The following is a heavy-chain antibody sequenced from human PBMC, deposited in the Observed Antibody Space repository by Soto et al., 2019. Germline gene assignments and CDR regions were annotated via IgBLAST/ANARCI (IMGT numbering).Heavy chain of an antibody. V-gene: IGHV3-23*01. J-gene: IGHJ4*02. CDR2: ISGSGGST. CDR1: GFTFSSYA. D-gene: IGHD6-13*01. Sequence: EVQLLESGGGLVQPGGSLRLSCAASGFTFSSYAMSWVRQAPGKGLEWVSAISGSGGSTYYADSVKGRFTISRDNSKNTLYLQMISLRAEDTAVYYCAKGEQQLGTNFDYWGQGTLVTVSS. CDR3: AKGEQQLGTNFDY.